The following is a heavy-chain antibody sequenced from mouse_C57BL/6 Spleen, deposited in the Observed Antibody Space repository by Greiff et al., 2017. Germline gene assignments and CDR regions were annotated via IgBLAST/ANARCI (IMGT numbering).Heavy chain of an antibody. V-gene: IGHV1-82*01. CDR3: ARWDYYGSHFDY. Sequence: VKLVESGPELVKPGASVKISCKASGYAFSSSWMNWVKQRPGKGLEWIGRIYPGDGDTNYNGKFKGKATLTADKSSSTAYMQLSSLTSEDSAVYFCARWDYYGSHFDYWGQGTTLTVSS. CDR2: IYPGDGDT. J-gene: IGHJ2*01. D-gene: IGHD1-1*01. CDR1: GYAFSSSW.